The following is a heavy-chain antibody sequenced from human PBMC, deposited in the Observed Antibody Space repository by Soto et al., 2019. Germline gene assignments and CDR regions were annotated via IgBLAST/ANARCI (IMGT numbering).Heavy chain of an antibody. CDR3: AREASAPGTFREDASDI. Sequence: SVKVSCKASGYTFTIYAINWVRRAPGQGLEWMGAIVPIFRTTNYAQKFQGRVTITADESTITAYMELSRLRSDDTATYYCAREASAPGTFREDASDIWGQGTKVTVSS. CDR1: GYTFTIYA. D-gene: IGHD1-7*01. V-gene: IGHV1-69*13. CDR2: IVPIFRTT. J-gene: IGHJ3*02.